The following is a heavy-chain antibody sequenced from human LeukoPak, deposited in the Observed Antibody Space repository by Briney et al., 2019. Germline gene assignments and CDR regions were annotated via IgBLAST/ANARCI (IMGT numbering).Heavy chain of an antibody. D-gene: IGHD1-7*01. V-gene: IGHV3-23*01. J-gene: IGHJ4*02. CDR3: ARDVAGTTLGGHDY. CDR2: ISGSGGST. Sequence: PGGSLRLSCAASGFTFSSYAMSWVRQAPGKGLEWVSAISGSGGSTYYADSVKGRFTISRDNAKNSLYLQVNSLRAEDTAVYYCARDVAGTTLGGHDYWGQGTLVTVSS. CDR1: GFTFSSYA.